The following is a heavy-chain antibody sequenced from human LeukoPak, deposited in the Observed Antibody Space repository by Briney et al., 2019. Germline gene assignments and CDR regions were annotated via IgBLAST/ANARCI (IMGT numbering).Heavy chain of an antibody. Sequence: PGGSLRLSCAASGFTVSSNYMSWVRQASGKGLEWVGRIRSKANSYATAYAASVKGRFTISRDDSKNTAYLQMNSLKTEDTAVYYCNSGFWSGYNNWFDPWGQGTLVTVSS. CDR3: NSGFWSGYNNWFDP. V-gene: IGHV3-73*01. CDR2: IRSKANSYAT. CDR1: GFTVSSNY. D-gene: IGHD3-3*01. J-gene: IGHJ5*02.